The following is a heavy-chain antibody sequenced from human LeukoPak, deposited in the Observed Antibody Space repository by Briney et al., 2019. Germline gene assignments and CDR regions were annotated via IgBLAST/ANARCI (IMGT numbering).Heavy chain of an antibody. CDR3: ARTHFDSLGWFDP. CDR1: GGSIGSFY. V-gene: IGHV4-59*12. Sequence: SETLSLTCTVSGGSIGSFYWSWIRQPPEKGLEWIGYIYNSGSNNYNPSLKSRVTMSVDTSKNQFSLNLTSVTAADTALYFCARTHFDSLGWFDPWGQGIQVIVSS. J-gene: IGHJ5*02. CDR2: IYNSGSN. D-gene: IGHD3-9*01.